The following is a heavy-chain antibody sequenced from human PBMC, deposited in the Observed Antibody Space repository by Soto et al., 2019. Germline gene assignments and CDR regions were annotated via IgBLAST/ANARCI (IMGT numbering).Heavy chain of an antibody. CDR3: AKGNSGWYDGMDV. J-gene: IGHJ6*02. CDR1: GFTFSSYG. V-gene: IGHV3-30*18. CDR2: ISYDGSNK. D-gene: IGHD6-19*01. Sequence: PGGSLRLSCAASGFTFSSYGMHWVRQAPGKGLEWVAVISYDGSNKYYADSVKGRFTISRDNSKNTLYLQMNSLRAEDTAVYYCAKGNSGWYDGMDVWGQGTTVTVSS.